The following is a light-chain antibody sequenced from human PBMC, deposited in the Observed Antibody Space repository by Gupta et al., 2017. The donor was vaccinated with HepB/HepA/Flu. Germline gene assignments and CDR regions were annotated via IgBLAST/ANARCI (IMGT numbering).Light chain of an antibody. Sequence: EIVMTQSPATLSVSPGERATLSCRASHSVTSKLAWYQQKPGQAPRLLIYGASARATGIPARFSGSGSGTEFTLTISSLQSEDFAVYHCQQYNAWPLTFGQGTRLEIK. CDR3: QQYNAWPLT. J-gene: IGKJ5*01. V-gene: IGKV3-15*01. CDR1: HSVTSK. CDR2: GAS.